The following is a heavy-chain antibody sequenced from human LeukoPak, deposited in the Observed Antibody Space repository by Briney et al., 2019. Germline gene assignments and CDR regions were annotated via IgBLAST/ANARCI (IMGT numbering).Heavy chain of an antibody. V-gene: IGHV3-21*01. D-gene: IGHD6-6*01. Sequence: PGGSLGLSCAASGFTFSSYSMNWVRQAPGKGLEWVSSISSSSSYIYYADSVKGRFTISRDNAKNSLYLQMNSLRAEDTAVYYCARLQQYSSSSTYWGQGTLVTVSS. CDR1: GFTFSSYS. CDR3: ARLQQYSSSSTY. CDR2: ISSSSSYI. J-gene: IGHJ4*02.